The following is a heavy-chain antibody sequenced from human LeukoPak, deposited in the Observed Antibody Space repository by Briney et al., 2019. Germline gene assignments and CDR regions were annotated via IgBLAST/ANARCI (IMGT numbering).Heavy chain of an antibody. CDR1: GFRFSSYA. CDR2: INTDGGTT. J-gene: IGHJ6*02. D-gene: IGHD3-9*01. Sequence: GGSLRLSCAASGFRFSSYAMSWVRQATGKGLVWVSRINTDGGTTTYADSVKGRFTISRDNAKNTLYLQMNTLRVEDTAVYYCTRDLMDYDVSTGLHHYYMDVWGQGTTVTVSS. CDR3: TRDLMDYDVSTGLHHYYMDV. V-gene: IGHV3-74*01.